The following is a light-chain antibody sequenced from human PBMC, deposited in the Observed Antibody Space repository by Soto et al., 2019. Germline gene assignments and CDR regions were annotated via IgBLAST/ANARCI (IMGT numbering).Light chain of an antibody. V-gene: IGKV1-33*01. CDR1: QDITND. Sequence: DIQMTQSPSSLSASVGDRVTITCQASQDITNDLNWYQQKPGKAPKVLIYEASNLKTGDPSTFSGSGSGTDFTFTISSLQPEDIATYFCQQYDNVPLTLGGGTKVEIK. CDR3: QQYDNVPLT. J-gene: IGKJ4*01. CDR2: EAS.